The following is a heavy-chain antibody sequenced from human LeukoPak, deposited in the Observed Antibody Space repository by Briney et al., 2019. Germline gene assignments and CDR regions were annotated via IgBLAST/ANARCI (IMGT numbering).Heavy chain of an antibody. CDR2: IYYSGST. CDR1: GVSICTYY. D-gene: IGHD2-21*01. V-gene: IGHV4-59*08. CDR3: ARRRYFRL. J-gene: IGHJ2*01. Sequence: SETLSLTCTVSGVSICTYYWIWVRQPPGKGLEWIGYIYYSGSTAYNPSLKSRVTISVDTSKNQFSLKLSSVTAADTAVYYCARRRYFRLWGRGTLVTVSS.